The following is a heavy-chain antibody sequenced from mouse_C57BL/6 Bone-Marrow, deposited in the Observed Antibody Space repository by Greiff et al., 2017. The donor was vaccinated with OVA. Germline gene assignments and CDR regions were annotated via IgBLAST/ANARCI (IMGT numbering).Heavy chain of an antibody. Sequence: QVQLQQPGAELVMPGASVKLSCKASGYTFTSYWMHWVKQRPGQGLEWIGEIDPSDSYTTYNQKFKGKSTLTVDKSSSTAYMQLSSLTSEDSAVYYCARRAYYYGSTAWFAYWGQGTLVTVSA. V-gene: IGHV1-69*01. D-gene: IGHD1-1*01. CDR2: IDPSDSYT. J-gene: IGHJ3*01. CDR1: GYTFTSYW. CDR3: ARRAYYYGSTAWFAY.